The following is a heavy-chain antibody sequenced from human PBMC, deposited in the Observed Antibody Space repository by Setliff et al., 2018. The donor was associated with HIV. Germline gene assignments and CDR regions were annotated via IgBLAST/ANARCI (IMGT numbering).Heavy chain of an antibody. CDR3: ARGGYYYYFGVDV. Sequence: ASVKVSCKASGHSFTTYFLHWVRQAPGQGLEWMGMINPSGGEPSYAQRFQGRVTMTRDTSTSTVFMDLSSLSFEDTAVYYCARGGYYYYFGVDVWGQGTTVTVSS. CDR1: GHSFTTYF. CDR2: INPSGGEP. J-gene: IGHJ6*02. D-gene: IGHD3-16*01. V-gene: IGHV1-46*01.